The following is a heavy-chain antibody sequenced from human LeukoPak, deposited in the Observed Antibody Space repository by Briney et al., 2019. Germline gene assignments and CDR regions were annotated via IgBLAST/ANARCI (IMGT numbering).Heavy chain of an antibody. D-gene: IGHD3-10*01. CDR2: ISGNGGIAT. Sequence: GGSLRLSCAASGFSFSTYWMHWVRQAPGKGLEWVSTISGNGGIATYYADSVKGRFTISRDDSKNTLYVQMNSLRAEDTAVYYCATYYFASGGLFRHFDYWGQGTLVTVSS. CDR3: ATYYFASGGLFRHFDY. V-gene: IGHV3-23*01. CDR1: GFSFSTYW. J-gene: IGHJ4*02.